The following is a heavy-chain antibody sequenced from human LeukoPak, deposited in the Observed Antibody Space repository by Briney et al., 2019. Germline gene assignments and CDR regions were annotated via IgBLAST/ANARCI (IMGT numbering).Heavy chain of an antibody. CDR2: ISYDGSNK. Sequence: GGSLRLSCAASGFTFSSFAMHWVRQAPGKGLEWVAVISYDGSNKYYADSVKGRFTISRDNSKNTLYLQMNSLRAEDTAVYYCARETGSAVGSTDFDYWGQGTLVTVSS. J-gene: IGHJ4*02. V-gene: IGHV3-30-3*01. D-gene: IGHD4-17*01. CDR3: ARETGSAVGSTDFDY. CDR1: GFTFSSFA.